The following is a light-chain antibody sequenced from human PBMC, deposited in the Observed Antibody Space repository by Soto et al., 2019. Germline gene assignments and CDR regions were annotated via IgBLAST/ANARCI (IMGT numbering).Light chain of an antibody. CDR3: GSYTGRIYV. J-gene: IGLJ1*01. CDR2: EVS. CDR1: SSDVGGYKF. V-gene: IGLV2-14*01. Sequence: SLLTHPSSFSVSPGHSSTIACTGTSSDVGGYKFVSWYQQHPGKAPKLMIYEVSNRPSGVSSRFSGSKSGNTASLTIYGLKDEEEDDYYCGSYTGRIYVFGNGNRSTS.